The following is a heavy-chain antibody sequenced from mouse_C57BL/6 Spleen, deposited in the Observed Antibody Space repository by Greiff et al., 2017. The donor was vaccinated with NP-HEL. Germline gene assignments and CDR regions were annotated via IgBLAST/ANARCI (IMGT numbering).Heavy chain of an antibody. CDR3: ARHLYYDYDVKDYYAMDY. D-gene: IGHD2-4*01. J-gene: IGHJ4*01. Sequence: QVQLKDSGPGLVAPSQSLSITCTVSGFSLTSYGVHWVRQPPGKGLEWLVVIWSDGSTTYNSALKSRLSISKDNSKSQVFLKMNSLQTDDTAMYYCARHLYYDYDVKDYYAMDYWGQGTSVTVSS. CDR1: GFSLTSYG. V-gene: IGHV2-6-1*01. CDR2: IWSDGST.